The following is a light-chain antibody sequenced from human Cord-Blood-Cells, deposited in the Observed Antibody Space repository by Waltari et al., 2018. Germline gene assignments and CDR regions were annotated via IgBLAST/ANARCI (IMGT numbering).Light chain of an antibody. Sequence: SYDLTQPPSVSVSPGQTASITCTGDTLGDKPACWYQQKTGQSPVLVIYQDSKRPSGIPDRFSSSDSGNTATLTISGTQTMDAADFYCQAWDSSTVVFGGGTKLTVL. V-gene: IGLV3-1*01. CDR2: QDS. J-gene: IGLJ2*01. CDR3: QAWDSSTVV. CDR1: TLGDKP.